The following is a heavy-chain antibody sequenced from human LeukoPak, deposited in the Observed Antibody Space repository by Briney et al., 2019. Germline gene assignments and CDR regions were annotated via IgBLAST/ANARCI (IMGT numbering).Heavy chain of an antibody. CDR3: ARDPNWGSGY. J-gene: IGHJ4*02. CDR1: GFTFSNYV. V-gene: IGHV3-23*01. CDR2: IGTSGGDI. D-gene: IGHD7-27*01. Sequence: GGSLRLPCAASGFTFSNYVMIWVRQAPGKGLEWVSIIGTSGGDIHYADSEKGRFSISRDNSKNTLSLQMNSLRVDDTAVYYCARDPNWGSGYWGQGTLVTVSS.